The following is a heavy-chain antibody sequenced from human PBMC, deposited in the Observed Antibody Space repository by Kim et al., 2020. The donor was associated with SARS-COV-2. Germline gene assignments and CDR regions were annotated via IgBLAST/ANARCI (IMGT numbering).Heavy chain of an antibody. V-gene: IGHV5-51*01. CDR3: ARLLGVGELLFFYFDY. J-gene: IGHJ4*02. Sequence: SFQGQVTISADKSISTAYLQWSSLKASDTAMYYCARLLGVGELLFFYFDYWGQGTLVTVSS. D-gene: IGHD3-10*01.